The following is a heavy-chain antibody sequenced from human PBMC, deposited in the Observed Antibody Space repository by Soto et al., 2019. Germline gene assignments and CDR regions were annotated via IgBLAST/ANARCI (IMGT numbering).Heavy chain of an antibody. CDR1: GGTFSSYA. Sequence: SVKVSCKASGGTFSSYAISWVRQAPGQGLEWMGGIIPIFGTAHYAQKFQGRVTITADESTSTAYMELSSLRSEDTAVYYCGSPLPQDEKRGLYYSYGMDVWGQGTTVTVSS. J-gene: IGHJ6*02. CDR2: IIPIFGTA. CDR3: GSPLPQDEKRGLYYSYGMDV. V-gene: IGHV1-69*13.